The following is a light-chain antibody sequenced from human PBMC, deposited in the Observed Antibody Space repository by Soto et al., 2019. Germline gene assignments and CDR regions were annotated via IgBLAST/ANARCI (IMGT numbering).Light chain of an antibody. CDR2: GAS. J-gene: IGKJ1*01. V-gene: IGKV3-20*01. CDR3: QQYGSSGT. Sequence: IVLTQSPGTLSLSPGERATLSCMASQSVSNNYLAWYQQQPGQAPRLLIYGASNRATGIPDRLSGSGSGTDFTLTISRMEPEDFAVYYCQQYGSSGTFGQGTKVDIK. CDR1: QSVSNNY.